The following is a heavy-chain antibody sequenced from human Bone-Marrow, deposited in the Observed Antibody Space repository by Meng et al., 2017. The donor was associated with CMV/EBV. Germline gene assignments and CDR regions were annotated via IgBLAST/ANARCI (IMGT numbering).Heavy chain of an antibody. CDR2: IYYSGST. CDR3: ARWGTLSLDY. Sequence: GSLRLSCTVSGGSISSSSYYWGWIRQPPGKGLEWIGSIYYSGSTYYNPSLKSRVTISLDTSMKQFSLRLDSVTAADTAVYYCARWGTLSLDYWGQGLLVTVSS. D-gene: IGHD3-16*01. J-gene: IGHJ4*02. CDR1: GGSISSSSYY. V-gene: IGHV4-39*07.